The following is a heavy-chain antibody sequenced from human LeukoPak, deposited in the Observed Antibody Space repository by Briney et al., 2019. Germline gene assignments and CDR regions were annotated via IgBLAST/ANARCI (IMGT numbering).Heavy chain of an antibody. Sequence: GESLRISCKGSGXSFTSYCISWVRQMPGKGLEWMGRIDSSDSYTNYSPSFQGHVTISADKSISTAYLQWSSLKASDTAMYYCARQGSDYVWGSYRKTNNWFDPWGQGTLVTVSS. CDR3: ARQGSDYVWGSYRKTNNWFDP. D-gene: IGHD3-16*02. CDR2: IDSSDSYT. CDR1: GXSFTSYC. J-gene: IGHJ5*02. V-gene: IGHV5-10-1*01.